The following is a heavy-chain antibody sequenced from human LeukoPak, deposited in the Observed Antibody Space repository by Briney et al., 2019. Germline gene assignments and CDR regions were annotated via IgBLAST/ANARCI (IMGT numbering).Heavy chain of an antibody. V-gene: IGHV4-59*01. Sequence: SETLSLTCTASDDSISRDFWTWIRQPPGKGLEWIGYIRYSGGTEYNPSLKSRVTISIQTSKNQFSLKLTSVTAADTAIYYCARLPDVSGWPFDYWGQGILVTVSS. J-gene: IGHJ4*02. D-gene: IGHD6-19*01. CDR2: IRYSGGT. CDR1: DDSISRDF. CDR3: ARLPDVSGWPFDY.